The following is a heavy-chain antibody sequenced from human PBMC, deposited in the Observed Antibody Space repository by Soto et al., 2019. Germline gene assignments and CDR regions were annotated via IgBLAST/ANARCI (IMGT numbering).Heavy chain of an antibody. D-gene: IGHD4-17*01. J-gene: IGHJ5*02. Sequence: ASVKVSCKASGYTFTSYAMHWVRQAPGQRLEWMGWINAGNGNTKYSQKFQGRVTITRDTSASTAYMELSSLRSEDTAVYYCARSPAVTTSWFDPWGQGTLVTVPQ. V-gene: IGHV1-3*01. CDR2: INAGNGNT. CDR3: ARSPAVTTSWFDP. CDR1: GYTFTSYA.